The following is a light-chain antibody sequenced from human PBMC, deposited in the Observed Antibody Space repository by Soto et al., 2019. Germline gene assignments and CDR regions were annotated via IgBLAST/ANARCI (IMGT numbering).Light chain of an antibody. J-gene: IGKJ3*01. V-gene: IGKV3-20*01. CDR1: QSVTSTY. CDR2: DVS. Sequence: EIVLTQSPCTLSLSPGERATLSCRASQSVTSTYLAWYQQKPGQAPRLLMYDVSSGATGIPDRFSGSGSGTDFTLTISRLEPEDFAVYYCQQYGGSPGITFVPGTKVDIK. CDR3: QQYGGSPGIT.